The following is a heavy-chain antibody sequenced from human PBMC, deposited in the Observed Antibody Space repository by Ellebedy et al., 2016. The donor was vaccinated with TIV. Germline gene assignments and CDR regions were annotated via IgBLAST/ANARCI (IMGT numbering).Heavy chain of an antibody. CDR2: INSDGSST. CDR1: GFTFSSYW. CDR3: SMAARHPGFDY. V-gene: IGHV3-74*01. D-gene: IGHD6-6*01. J-gene: IGHJ4*02. Sequence: PGGSLRLSCAASGFTFSSYWMHWVRQAPGKGLVWVSRINSDGSSTSYADSVKGRFTISRDNAKNTLYLQMNSLRAEDTAVYYCSMAARHPGFDYWGQGTLVTVSS.